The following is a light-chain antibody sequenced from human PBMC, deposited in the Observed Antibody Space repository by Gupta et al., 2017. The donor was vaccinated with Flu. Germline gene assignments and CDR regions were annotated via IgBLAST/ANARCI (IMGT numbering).Light chain of an antibody. V-gene: IGKV3-20*01. CDR2: ATS. J-gene: IGKJ1*01. CDR1: QSVSTSY. Sequence: EIVLTQSPGTLSLSPGDRATVSCRPSQSVSTSYLAWYQQKPGQAPRHLIYATSTRATGIPDRFSGSGSGTDFTLTISRLEPEDFAVYYCQQYGTSRTFGQGTKVEIK. CDR3: QQYGTSRT.